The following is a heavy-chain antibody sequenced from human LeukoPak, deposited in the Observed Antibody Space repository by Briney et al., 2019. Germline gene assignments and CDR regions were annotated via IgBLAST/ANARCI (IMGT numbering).Heavy chain of an antibody. CDR3: ARRIVGGYNHNARLDY. J-gene: IGHJ4*02. CDR2: INHSGST. Sequence: GSLRLSCAASGFTFSDYYMSWIRQPPGKGLEWIGEINHSGSTNYNPSLKSRVTISVDTSKNQFSLKLSSVTAADTAVYYCARRIVGGYNHNARLDYWGQGTLVTVSS. V-gene: IGHV4-34*01. D-gene: IGHD5-24*01. CDR1: GFTFSDYY.